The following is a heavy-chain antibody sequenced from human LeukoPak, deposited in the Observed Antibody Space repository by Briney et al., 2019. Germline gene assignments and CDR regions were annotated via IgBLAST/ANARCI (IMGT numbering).Heavy chain of an antibody. D-gene: IGHD5-12*01. CDR2: ISAGGGTT. CDR1: GFTFSSYA. CDR3: AKDRAAYSGARGFDY. J-gene: IGHJ4*02. V-gene: IGHV3-23*01. Sequence: PGGSLRLSCAASGFTFSSYAMSWVCQAPGKGLEWVSHISAGGGTTYYADSVKGRFTISRDNSKNTLYLQMNSLRAEDTAVYYCAKDRAAYSGARGFDYWGQGTLVTVSS.